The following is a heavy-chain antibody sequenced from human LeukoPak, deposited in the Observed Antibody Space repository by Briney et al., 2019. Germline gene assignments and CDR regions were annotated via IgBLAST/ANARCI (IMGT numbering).Heavy chain of an antibody. CDR1: GFTFSSYA. J-gene: IGHJ3*01. CDR2: INTDGSST. CDR3: AKEGTRSHSRWAFDF. Sequence: GGSLRLSCAASGFTFSSYAMNWVRQAPGKGLVWVSRINTDGSSTSYADSVKGRFTISRDNAKNTLYLQMNSLRAEDTAVYYCAKEGTRSHSRWAFDFWGQGTMVTVSS. V-gene: IGHV3-74*01. D-gene: IGHD4-23*01.